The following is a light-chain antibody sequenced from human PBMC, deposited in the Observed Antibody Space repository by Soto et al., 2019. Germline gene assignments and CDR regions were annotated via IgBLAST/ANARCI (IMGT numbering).Light chain of an antibody. J-gene: IGKJ1*01. V-gene: IGKV3-20*01. CDR3: QQYTRSPLT. Sequence: EIVLTQSPGTVSLSPGESATLSCRASQSVNNNYLAWYQQKPGQAPRLVIYDASSRATGIPDRFSASGSGTDFTLTISRLEPEDFAVYYCQQYTRSPLTFGQGTKVDIK. CDR2: DAS. CDR1: QSVNNNY.